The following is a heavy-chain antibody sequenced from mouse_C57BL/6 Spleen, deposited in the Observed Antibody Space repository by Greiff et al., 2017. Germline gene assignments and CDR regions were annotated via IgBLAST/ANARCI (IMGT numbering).Heavy chain of an antibody. Sequence: QVQLQQPGAELVRPGSSVKLSCKASGYTFTSYWMHWVKQRPIQGLEWIGNIDPSDSETHYNQKFKDKATLTVDKSSSTAYMQLSSLTSEDSAVYYCARDESSYVGFAYWGQGTLVTVSA. J-gene: IGHJ3*01. CDR3: ARDESSYVGFAY. D-gene: IGHD1-1*01. V-gene: IGHV1-52*01. CDR2: IDPSDSET. CDR1: GYTFTSYW.